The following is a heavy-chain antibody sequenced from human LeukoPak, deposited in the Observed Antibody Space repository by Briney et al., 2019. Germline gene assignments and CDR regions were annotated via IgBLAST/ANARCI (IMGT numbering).Heavy chain of an antibody. CDR2: INQDGSEK. CDR3: ARDDGVAAAVPRGY. V-gene: IGHV3-7*01. D-gene: IGHD6-13*01. CDR1: GFTFSSYW. Sequence: GGSLRLSCAASGFTFSSYWMTWVRQAPGKRLNWVANINQDGSEKYYVDSVKGRFTISRDNAKSSLYLQLNSLRAEDTAVYYCARDDGVAAAVPRGYWGQGTLVTVSS. J-gene: IGHJ4*02.